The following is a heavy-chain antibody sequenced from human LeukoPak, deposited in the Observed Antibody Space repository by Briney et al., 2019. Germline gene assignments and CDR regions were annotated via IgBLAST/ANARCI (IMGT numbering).Heavy chain of an antibody. Sequence: PSETLSLTCTVSGDSVSSDSYYWSWMRQPPGKGLEWIGYIYYSGTTKQNPSLKSRVTLSVDTSKNQFSLKLSSVTAADTAVYYCARDSRGHYDSSGYFDYWGQGTLVTVSS. D-gene: IGHD3-22*01. CDR1: GDSVSSDSYY. CDR2: IYYSGTT. J-gene: IGHJ4*02. CDR3: ARDSRGHYDSSGYFDY. V-gene: IGHV4-61*01.